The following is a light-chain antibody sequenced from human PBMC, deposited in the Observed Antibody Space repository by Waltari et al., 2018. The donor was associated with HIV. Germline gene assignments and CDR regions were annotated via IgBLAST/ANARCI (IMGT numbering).Light chain of an antibody. CDR3: QSYDSSLSGWV. CDR1: SANIRAGYD. J-gene: IGLJ3*02. Sequence: QSVLTQPPSVSGAPGQRVTIPCPGSSANIRAGYDVPRYQQLPGTAPKLLIYGNSNRPSGVPDRFSGSKSGTSASLAITGLQAEDEADYYCQSYDSSLSGWVFGGGTKLTVL. CDR2: GNS. V-gene: IGLV1-40*01.